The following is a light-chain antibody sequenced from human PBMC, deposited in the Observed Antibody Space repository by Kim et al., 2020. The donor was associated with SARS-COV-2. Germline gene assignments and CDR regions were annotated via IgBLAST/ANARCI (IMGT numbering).Light chain of an antibody. CDR3: CSYAGSVV. V-gene: IGLV2-11*01. Sequence: SPVQSVTTSSTGTSGDVGSYNLGSWYKRSPGKAPKIIIYDITKRPSGVPDRFSGSKSGNTASLTISGLQAEDEADYYCCSYAGSVVFGGGTKLTVL. CDR1: SGDVGSYNL. J-gene: IGLJ2*01. CDR2: DIT.